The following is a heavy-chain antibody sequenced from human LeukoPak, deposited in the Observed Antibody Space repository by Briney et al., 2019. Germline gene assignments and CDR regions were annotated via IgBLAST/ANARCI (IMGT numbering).Heavy chain of an antibody. CDR2: VNQGGTGK. J-gene: IGHJ6*03. V-gene: IGHV3-7*01. CDR3: AREHYFYHMDG. CDR1: GFTFSNYA. Sequence: GGSLRLSCAASGFTFSNYAMSWVRQAPGKGLEWVANVNQGGTGKYYVDSVKGRFTISRDNAENSLYLQMNSLRAEDTAVYYCAREHYFYHMDGWGEGTTVTVSS.